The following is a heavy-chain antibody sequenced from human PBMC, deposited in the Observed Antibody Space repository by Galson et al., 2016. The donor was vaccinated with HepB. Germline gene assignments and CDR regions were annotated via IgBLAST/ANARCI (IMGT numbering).Heavy chain of an antibody. V-gene: IGHV4-34*09. D-gene: IGHD2-2*01. Sequence: TLSLTCAVYGGSFSGYYWGWIRQPPGKGLEWIGYISFSGSTHYNPSLKSRVTISADTSTMQFSLQLTSVTAADTAVYYCARDRGYCSRTSCYDHLNFDYWGQGILVTVSS. J-gene: IGHJ4*02. CDR2: ISFSGST. CDR1: GGSFSGYY. CDR3: ARDRGYCSRTSCYDHLNFDY.